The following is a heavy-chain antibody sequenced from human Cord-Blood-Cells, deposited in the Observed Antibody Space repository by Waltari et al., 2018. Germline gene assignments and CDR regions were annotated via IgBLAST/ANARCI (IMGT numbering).Heavy chain of an antibody. CDR3: ARRYSSSSNYYYGMDV. CDR1: GGTFSSAA. D-gene: IGHD6-6*01. J-gene: IGHJ6*02. V-gene: IGHV1-69*01. CDR2: IIPIFGTA. Sequence: QVQLVQSGAEVKKPGSSVKVSCKASGGTFSSAAIAWVRQAPEQGLEWMGGIIPIFGTANYAQKFQGRVTITADESTSTAYMELSSLRSEDTAVYYCARRYSSSSNYYYGMDVWGQGTTVTVSS.